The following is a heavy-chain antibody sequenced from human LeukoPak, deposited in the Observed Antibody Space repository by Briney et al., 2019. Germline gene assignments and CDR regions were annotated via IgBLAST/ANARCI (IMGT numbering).Heavy chain of an antibody. Sequence: RGSLRLSCAASGFTFSSYGMHWVRQAPGKGLEWVAVISYDGSNKYYADSVKGPFTISRDNSKNTLYLQMNSLRAEDTAVYYCAKDLVLYYYDSSGYYVDYWGQGTLVTVSS. CDR3: AKDLVLYYYDSSGYYVDY. D-gene: IGHD3-22*01. J-gene: IGHJ4*02. CDR2: ISYDGSNK. CDR1: GFTFSSYG. V-gene: IGHV3-30*18.